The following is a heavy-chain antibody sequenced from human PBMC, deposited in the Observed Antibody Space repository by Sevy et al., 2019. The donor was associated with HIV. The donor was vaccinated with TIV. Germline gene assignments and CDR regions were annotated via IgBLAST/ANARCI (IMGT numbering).Heavy chain of an antibody. V-gene: IGHV3-23*01. CDR2: LSFGCGRI. CDR3: AREGCTRPHDY. Sequence: GGSLRLSCVASGFNFNIYSMSWVRQAPGKGLEWVSTLSFGCGRINHANSVQGRFTMSRDDSKKTVYLEMNSLRAEDTAVYYCAREGCTRPHDYWGQGTLVTVSS. CDR1: GFNFNIYS. J-gene: IGHJ4*02. D-gene: IGHD2-8*01.